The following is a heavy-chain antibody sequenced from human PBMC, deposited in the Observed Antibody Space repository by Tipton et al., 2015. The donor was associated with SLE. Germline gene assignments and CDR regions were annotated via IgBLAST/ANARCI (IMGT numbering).Heavy chain of an antibody. Sequence: TLSLTCTVSGGSISSYYWSWIRQPAGKGLEWIGRIYTSGSTNYNPSLKSRVTISVDTSKNQFSLKLSSVTAADTAVYYCAREWGWDYDFWSGYFGWFDPWGQGTLVTVSS. CDR1: GGSISSYY. CDR3: AREWGWDYDFWSGYFGWFDP. J-gene: IGHJ5*02. CDR2: IYTSGST. V-gene: IGHV4-4*07. D-gene: IGHD3-3*01.